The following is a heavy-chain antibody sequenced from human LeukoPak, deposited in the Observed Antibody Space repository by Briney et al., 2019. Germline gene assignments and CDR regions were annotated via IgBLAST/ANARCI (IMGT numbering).Heavy chain of an antibody. V-gene: IGHV3-30-3*01. D-gene: IGHD1-1*01. J-gene: IGHJ6*02. CDR3: ARVNEFDYYYGMDV. CDR1: GFTFSSYA. Sequence: GRSLRLSCAASGFTFSSYAVHWVRQAPGKGLEWVAVISYDGSNKYYADSVKGRFTISRDNSKNTLYLQMNSLRAEDTAVYYCARVNEFDYYYGMDVWGQGTTVTVSS. CDR2: ISYDGSNK.